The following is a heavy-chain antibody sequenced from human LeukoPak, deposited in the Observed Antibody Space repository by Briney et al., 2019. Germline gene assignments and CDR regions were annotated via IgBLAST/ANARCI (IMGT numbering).Heavy chain of an antibody. CDR1: GFTFSSYS. CDR3: ARDLFSGSYYGGY. D-gene: IGHD1-26*01. V-gene: IGHV3-48*01. J-gene: IGHJ4*02. Sequence: GGSLRLSCAASGFTFSSYSMNWVRQAPGKGLEWVSYISSSSSTIYYADSVKGRFTISRDNAKNSLYLQMNSLRAEDTAVYYCARDLFSGSYYGGYRGQGTLVTVSS. CDR2: ISSSSSTI.